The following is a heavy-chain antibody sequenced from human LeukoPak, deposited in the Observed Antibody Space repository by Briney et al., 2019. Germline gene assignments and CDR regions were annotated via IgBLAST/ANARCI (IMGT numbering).Heavy chain of an antibody. J-gene: IGHJ3*02. V-gene: IGHV4-30-4*07. CDR1: GGSISSGGYS. CDR2: IYYSGST. CDR3: ARDRGLDAFYI. Sequence: SQTLSLTCAVSGGSISSGGYSWSWIRQPPGKGLEWIGYIYYSGSTYYNPSLKSRVTISVDTSKNQFSLKLSSVTAADTAVYHCARDRGLDAFYIWGQGTMVTVSS.